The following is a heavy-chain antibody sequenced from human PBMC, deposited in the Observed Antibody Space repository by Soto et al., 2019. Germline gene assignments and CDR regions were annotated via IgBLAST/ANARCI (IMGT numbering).Heavy chain of an antibody. D-gene: IGHD6-13*01. CDR3: ARDVGVAAAGIWWFDP. V-gene: IGHV3-7*05. Sequence: LRLSCAASGFTFSSYWMSWVRQAPGKGLEWVANIKRDGSEKYYVDSVKGRFTISRDNAKNSLYLQMNSLRVEDTAVYYCARDVGVAAAGIWWFDPWGQGTLVTVSS. CDR1: GFTFSSYW. CDR2: IKRDGSEK. J-gene: IGHJ5*02.